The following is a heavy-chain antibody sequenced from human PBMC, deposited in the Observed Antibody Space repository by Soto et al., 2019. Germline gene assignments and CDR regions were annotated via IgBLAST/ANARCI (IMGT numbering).Heavy chain of an antibody. J-gene: IGHJ6*02. D-gene: IGHD2-15*01. V-gene: IGHV3-15*07. CDR3: TTGSVEGV. CDR2: IKRKIDGEAT. CDR1: GFSFSNAW. Sequence: EVQLVESGGGLVKPGGSLRLSCAASGFSFSNAWMNWVRQAPGKGLEWVGRIKRKIDGEATDYAGPVKGRFTVFRDDSKSALYLQMNSLKGDDTAVYHCTTGSVEGVWGQGTKVTVS.